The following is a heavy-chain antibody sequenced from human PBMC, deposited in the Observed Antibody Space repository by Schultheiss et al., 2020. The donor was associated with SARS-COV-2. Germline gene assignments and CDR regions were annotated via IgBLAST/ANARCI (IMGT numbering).Heavy chain of an antibody. J-gene: IGHJ6*02. CDR1: GFTFSSYG. V-gene: IGHV3-23*01. CDR3: ASGAVSSPQGDYYYYYGMDV. Sequence: GGSLRLSCAASGFTFSSYGMHWVRQAPGKGLEWVSAISGSGGSTYYADSVKGRFTISRDNSKNTLYLQINSLRAEDTAVYYCASGAVSSPQGDYYYYYGMDVWGQGTTVTVSS. D-gene: IGHD2-15*01. CDR2: ISGSGGST.